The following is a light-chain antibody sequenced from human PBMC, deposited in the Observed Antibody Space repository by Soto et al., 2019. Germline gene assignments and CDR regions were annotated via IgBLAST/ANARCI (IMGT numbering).Light chain of an antibody. CDR2: DVN. J-gene: IGLJ2*01. Sequence: QSALTQSASVSGSPGQSITISCTGTSSDVGGYNYVSWYQHHPGKAPKLMIYDVNNRPSGVSNRFSGSKSGNTASLTISGLQAEDEADYYCSSYTSSSTLVFGGGTQLTVL. V-gene: IGLV2-14*03. CDR3: SSYTSSSTLV. CDR1: SSDVGGYNY.